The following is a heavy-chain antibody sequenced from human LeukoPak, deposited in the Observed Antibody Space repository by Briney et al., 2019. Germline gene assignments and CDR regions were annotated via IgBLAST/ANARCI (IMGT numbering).Heavy chain of an antibody. D-gene: IGHD6-13*01. CDR3: ARGSYRAAAGFWYYFDY. V-gene: IGHV1-2*04. CDR2: INPNSGGT. CDR1: GYTFTSYA. J-gene: IGHJ4*02. Sequence: ASVKVSCKASGYTFTSYAMNWVRQAPGQGLEWMGRINPNSGGTNYAQKFQGWVTMTRDTSISTAYMELSRLRPDDTAVYYCARGSYRAAAGFWYYFDYWGQGTLVTVSS.